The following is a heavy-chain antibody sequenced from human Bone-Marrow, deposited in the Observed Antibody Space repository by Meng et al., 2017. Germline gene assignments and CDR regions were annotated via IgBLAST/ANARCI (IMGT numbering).Heavy chain of an antibody. J-gene: IGHJ4*02. CDR3: VRDEDISAAGYLFGDY. V-gene: IGHV1-2*02. D-gene: IGHD6-13*01. Sequence: QGQLGQSGAEVKKPGASVKVSCKASGYTFTGYYMHWVRQAPGQGLEWMGWINPNSGGTNYAQKFQGRVTMTRDTSISTAYMELSRPRSDDTAVYYCVRDEDISAAGYLFGDYWGQGTLVTVSS. CDR2: INPNSGGT. CDR1: GYTFTGYY.